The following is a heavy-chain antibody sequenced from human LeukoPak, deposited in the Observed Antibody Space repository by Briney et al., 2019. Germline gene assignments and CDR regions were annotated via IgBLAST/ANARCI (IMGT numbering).Heavy chain of an antibody. V-gene: IGHV1-8*01. CDR1: GYTFTSYD. CDR2: MNPNSGNT. J-gene: IGHJ6*02. CDR3: ARGRYSGSYQYYYYYYGMDV. Sequence: ASVKVSCKASGYTFTSYDINWVRQATGQGLEWMGWMNPNSGNTGYAQKFQGRVTMTRNTSISTAYMELSSLGSEDTAVYYCARGRYSGSYQYYYYYYGMDVWGQGTTVTVSS. D-gene: IGHD1-26*01.